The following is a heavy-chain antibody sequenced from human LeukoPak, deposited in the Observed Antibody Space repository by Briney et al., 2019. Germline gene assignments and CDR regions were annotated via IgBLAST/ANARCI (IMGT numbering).Heavy chain of an antibody. CDR2: IYYSGNT. Sequence: PSETLSLTCTVSGGSLSSYYWSWIRQPPGKGLEWIGNIYYSGNTNYNPSLKSRVTISVDTSKNQFPLKLSSVTAADTAVYYCARWNGSNSPFDYWGQGTLVTVSS. CDR1: GGSLSSYY. CDR3: ARWNGSNSPFDY. D-gene: IGHD4-23*01. V-gene: IGHV4-59*01. J-gene: IGHJ4*02.